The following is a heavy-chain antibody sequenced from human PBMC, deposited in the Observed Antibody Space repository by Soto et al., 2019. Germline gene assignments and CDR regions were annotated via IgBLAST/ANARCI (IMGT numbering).Heavy chain of an antibody. D-gene: IGHD3-16*01. CDR1: GFTFSSYG. CDR2: ISYDGSNK. CDR3: AKGYVQFDH. J-gene: IGHJ4*02. V-gene: IGHV3-30*18. Sequence: QVQLVESGGGVVQPGRSLRLSCAASGFTFSSYGMHWVRQAPGKGLEWVAVISYDGSNKYFADSVKGRFTISRDNSKNTLYLQMNSLRAEDTAVYYCAKGYVQFDHWGQGTLVTVSS.